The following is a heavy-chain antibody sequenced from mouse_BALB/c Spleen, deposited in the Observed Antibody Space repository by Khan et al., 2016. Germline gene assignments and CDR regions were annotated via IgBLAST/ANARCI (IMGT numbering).Heavy chain of an antibody. CDR1: GFNIKDNY. J-gene: IGHJ2*01. V-gene: IGHV14-3*02. CDR3: ANLDY. Sequence: VQLKQSGAELVKPGASVKLSCTASGFNIKDNYIHWVKQRPEQGLEWIGRIDPANGNTKYDPKLQGKATITADTSSNTAYLQLSSLTSEDTAVYYCANLDYWGQGTILTVSS. CDR2: IDPANGNT.